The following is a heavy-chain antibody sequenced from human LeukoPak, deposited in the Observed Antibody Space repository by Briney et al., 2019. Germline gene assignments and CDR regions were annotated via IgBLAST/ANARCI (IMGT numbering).Heavy chain of an antibody. D-gene: IGHD3-22*01. Sequence: SQTLSLTCAISGDSVSSNSAAWDWIRQSPSRGLEWLGRTYYRSKWYNDYAVSVKSRITINPDTSKNQFSLQLNSVTPEDTAVYYCARSYYYDSSGYYNYWGQGTLVTVSS. CDR1: GDSVSSNSAA. V-gene: IGHV6-1*01. CDR3: ARSYYYDSSGYYNY. J-gene: IGHJ4*02. CDR2: TYYRSKWYN.